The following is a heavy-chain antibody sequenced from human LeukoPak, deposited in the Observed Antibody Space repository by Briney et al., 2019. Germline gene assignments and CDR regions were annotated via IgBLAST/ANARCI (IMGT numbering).Heavy chain of an antibody. D-gene: IGHD5-12*01. CDR3: ARGVGWDIGDQNYYMDV. CDR2: IFPLYGVV. J-gene: IGHJ6*03. Sequence: ASVKVSCKASGSTFRSDAFTWVRQAPGHGLEWMGGIFPLYGVVNYAQKFQGRVTITADESESTAYMEMSSLRSDDTAVYYCARGVGWDIGDQNYYMDVWGKGTTVTVSS. CDR1: GSTFRSDA. V-gene: IGHV1-69*13.